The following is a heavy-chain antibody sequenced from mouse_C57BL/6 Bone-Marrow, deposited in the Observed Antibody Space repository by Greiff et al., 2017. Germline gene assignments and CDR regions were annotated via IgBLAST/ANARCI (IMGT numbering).Heavy chain of an antibody. CDR3: ARPRYYGYPYYAMDY. CDR2: INPSSGYT. D-gene: IGHD2-2*01. V-gene: IGHV1-4*01. Sequence: QVQLQQSGAELARPGASVKMSCKASGYTFTSYTMHWVKQRPGQGLEWIGYINPSSGYTKYNQKFKDKATLTADKSSSTAYMQLSSLTSEDSAVYYCARPRYYGYPYYAMDYWGQGTSVTVSS. CDR1: GYTFTSYT. J-gene: IGHJ4*01.